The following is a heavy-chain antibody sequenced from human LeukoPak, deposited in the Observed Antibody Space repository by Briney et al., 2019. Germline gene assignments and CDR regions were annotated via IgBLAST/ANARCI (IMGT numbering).Heavy chain of an antibody. CDR1: GYMFTTYY. V-gene: IGHV1-2*02. J-gene: IGHJ5*02. D-gene: IGHD3-3*01. Sequence: GASVKVSCKTSGYMFTTYYPHWVRQAPGQGLEWMGWINPHSGGTNYAQKFQGRVTMTRDTSISTVYMELSSLRSEDTAVFYCARGPHKRTYDRDNWFDPWGQGTLVTVSS. CDR3: ARGPHKRTYDRDNWFDP. CDR2: INPHSGGT.